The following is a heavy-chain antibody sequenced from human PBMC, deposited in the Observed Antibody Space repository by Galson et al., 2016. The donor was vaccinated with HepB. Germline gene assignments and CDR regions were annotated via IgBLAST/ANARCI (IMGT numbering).Heavy chain of an antibody. Sequence: SLRLSCAASGFAFSNYAMSWVRQAPGKGLEWISALSGGGDITYYADSVKGRFTISRDNSKNTLYLQMNSLRAEDTAVYYCAKRHEYCPPVGCSVDSWGQGTLVSVSS. CDR1: GFAFSNYA. D-gene: IGHD2/OR15-2a*01. CDR3: AKRHEYCPPVGCSVDS. J-gene: IGHJ4*02. V-gene: IGHV3-23*01. CDR2: LSGGGDIT.